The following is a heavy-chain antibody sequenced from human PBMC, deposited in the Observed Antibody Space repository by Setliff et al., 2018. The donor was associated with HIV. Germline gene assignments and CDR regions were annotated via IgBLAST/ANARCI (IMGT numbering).Heavy chain of an antibody. Sequence: SETLSLTCIVSGGSISSRNFYWGWIRQPPGKGPEWIGSIAYTGSGYYNSSLKSRVTISVDTSRNACSLKLTSVTAADTAVYYCAREVRWELPQGFDHWGQGSQVTVSS. CDR1: GGSISSRNFY. CDR3: AREVRWELPQGFDH. V-gene: IGHV4-39*07. D-gene: IGHD1-26*01. CDR2: IAYTGSG. J-gene: IGHJ4*02.